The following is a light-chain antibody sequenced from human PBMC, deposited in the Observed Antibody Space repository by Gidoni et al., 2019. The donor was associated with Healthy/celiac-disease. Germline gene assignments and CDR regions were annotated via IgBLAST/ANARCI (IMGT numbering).Light chain of an antibody. CDR3: QTWGTGVWV. Sequence: QLVLTHSPSASASLGASVKLTCTLSSGHSTYAIAWHQQQPEKGPLYLMQVNSEGSHNKGDGIPDRFSGSSAGAEWYLTISSLQSEDEADYYCQTWGTGVWVFGGGTKLTVL. V-gene: IGLV4-69*01. J-gene: IGLJ3*02. CDR1: SGHSTYA. CDR2: VNSEGSH.